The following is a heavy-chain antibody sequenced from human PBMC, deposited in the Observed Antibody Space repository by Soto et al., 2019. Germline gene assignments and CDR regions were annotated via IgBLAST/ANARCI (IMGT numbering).Heavy chain of an antibody. V-gene: IGHV1-18*01. CDR1: GYTFASYA. CDR3: SGEHPPPDY. CDR2: ISAYNGNT. J-gene: IGHJ4*02. Sequence: QVQLVQSGAEVTKPGASVKVSCKASGYTFASYAISWMRQAHGQGLEWMGWISAYNGNTNYAQKLQGRVTMTTDTYTSTAYMELRSRISDDTAVEYCSGEHPPPDYWGQGTLVTVSS.